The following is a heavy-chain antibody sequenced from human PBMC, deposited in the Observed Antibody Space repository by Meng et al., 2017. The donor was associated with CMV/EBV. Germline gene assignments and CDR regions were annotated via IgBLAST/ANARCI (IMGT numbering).Heavy chain of an antibody. Sequence: GESLKISCAASGFMFSSYEMNWVRQAPGKGLEWVSYISSSGSTIYYADSVKGRFTISRDNAKNSLYLQMNSLRAEDTAVYYCAKDYKYQPYYFDYWGQGTLVTVSS. D-gene: IGHD2-2*01. CDR1: GFMFSSYE. V-gene: IGHV3-48*03. CDR3: AKDYKYQPYYFDY. CDR2: ISSSGSTI. J-gene: IGHJ4*02.